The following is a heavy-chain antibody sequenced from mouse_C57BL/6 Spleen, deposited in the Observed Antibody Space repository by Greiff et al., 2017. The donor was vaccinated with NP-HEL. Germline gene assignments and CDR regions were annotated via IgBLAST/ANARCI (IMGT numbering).Heavy chain of an antibody. CDR3: ARRYSNYGYFDY. V-gene: IGHV1-64*01. CDR2: IHPNSGST. D-gene: IGHD2-5*01. Sequence: QVQLKQPGAELVKPGASVKLSCKASGYTFTSYWMHWVKQRPGQGLEWIGMIHPNSGSTNYNEKFKSKATLTVDKSSSTAYMQLSSLTSEDSAVYYCARRYSNYGYFDYWGQGTTLTVSS. J-gene: IGHJ2*01. CDR1: GYTFTSYW.